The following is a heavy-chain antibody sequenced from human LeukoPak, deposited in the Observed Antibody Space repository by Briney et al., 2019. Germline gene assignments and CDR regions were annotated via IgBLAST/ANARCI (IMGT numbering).Heavy chain of an antibody. CDR3: ARGYYYDSSGYWAPFDY. V-gene: IGHV3-21*01. J-gene: IGHJ4*02. CDR1: GFTFSSYS. Sequence: GGSLRLSCAASGFTFSSYSMNWVRQAPGKGLEWVSSISSGSGYIYYADSLKGRFTISRDNAKNSLYLQMNSLRAEDTAVYYCARGYYYDSSGYWAPFDYWGQGTLVTVSS. CDR2: ISSGSGYI. D-gene: IGHD3-22*01.